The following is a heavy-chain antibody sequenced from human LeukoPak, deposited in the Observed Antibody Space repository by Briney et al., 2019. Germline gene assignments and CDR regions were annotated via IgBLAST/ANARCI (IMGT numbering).Heavy chain of an antibody. Sequence: GGSLRLSCAASGFTFSSYWMHWVRQAPGKGLVGVSRINSDGSSTSYADSVKGRFTISRDNAKNTLYLQMNSLRAEDTAVYYCAGSPGYSYGYYFDYWGQGTLVTVSS. D-gene: IGHD5-18*01. CDR1: GFTFSSYW. V-gene: IGHV3-74*01. CDR3: AGSPGYSYGYYFDY. CDR2: INSDGSST. J-gene: IGHJ4*02.